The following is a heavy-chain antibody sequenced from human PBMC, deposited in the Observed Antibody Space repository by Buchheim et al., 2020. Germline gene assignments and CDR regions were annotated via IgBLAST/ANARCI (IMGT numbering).Heavy chain of an antibody. Sequence: EVQLVESGGGLVKPGGSLRLSCAASGFTFSNAWMSWVRQAPEKGLEWVGRIKSKTDGGTTDYAAPVKGRFTISRDDSKNTLYLQMNSLKTEDTAVYYCTTDEYQQWLVHDYYYGMDVWGQGTT. V-gene: IGHV3-15*01. D-gene: IGHD6-19*01. CDR1: GFTFSNAW. J-gene: IGHJ6*02. CDR2: IKSKTDGGTT. CDR3: TTDEYQQWLVHDYYYGMDV.